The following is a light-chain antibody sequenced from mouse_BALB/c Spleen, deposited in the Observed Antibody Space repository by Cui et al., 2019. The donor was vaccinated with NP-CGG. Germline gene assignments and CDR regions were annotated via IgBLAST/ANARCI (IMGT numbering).Light chain of an antibody. J-gene: IGLJ1*01. CDR1: TGAITTSNY. V-gene: IGLV1*01. CDR3: ALWYSNHWV. Sequence: QAVVTQESALTTSPGETVTLTCRSSTGAITTSNYANWVQEKPDHLFTGLIGGTNNRAPGVPASFSGSLFGDKAALTTPGAQTEDEAIYFCALWYSNHWVFGGGTKLTVL. CDR2: GTN.